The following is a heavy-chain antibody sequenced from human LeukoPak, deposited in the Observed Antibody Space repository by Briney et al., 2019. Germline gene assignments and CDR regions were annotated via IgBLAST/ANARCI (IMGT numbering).Heavy chain of an antibody. CDR1: GFTFRSYA. Sequence: GGSLRLSCAVSGFTFRSYAMSWVRQAPGKGLEWVSGISGSGGKTDYADSVKGRFTIYRDNWKNTLTLQMNSLRAEDTAVYYCAKGSIAVAGTGDYWGQGTLVTVSS. D-gene: IGHD6-19*01. V-gene: IGHV3-23*01. CDR3: AKGSIAVAGTGDY. CDR2: ISGSGGKT. J-gene: IGHJ4*02.